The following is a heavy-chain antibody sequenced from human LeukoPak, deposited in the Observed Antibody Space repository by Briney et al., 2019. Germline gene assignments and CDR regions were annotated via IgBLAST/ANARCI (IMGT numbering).Heavy chain of an antibody. D-gene: IGHD3-10*01. CDR2: ISGSGGST. CDR1: GFTFSSYA. V-gene: IGHV3-23*01. Sequence: PGGSLRLSCAASGFTFSSYAMSWVRQAPGQGLEWVSAISGSGGSTYYADSVKGRFTISRDNSKNTLYLQMNSLRAEDTAVYYCARDLWFGDPSFGYWGQGTLATVSS. J-gene: IGHJ4*02. CDR3: ARDLWFGDPSFGY.